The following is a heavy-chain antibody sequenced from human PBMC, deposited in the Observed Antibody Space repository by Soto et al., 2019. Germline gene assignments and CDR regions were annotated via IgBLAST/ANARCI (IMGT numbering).Heavy chain of an antibody. J-gene: IGHJ6*03. CDR3: AKGFCSSAKCYTYSYMDV. CDR2: VSWNSGTM. V-gene: IGHV3-9*01. Sequence: EVQLVESGGGLVQPGRSLRLSCAASGVSFDEYAMHWVRQVPGKGLEWVSGVSWNSGTMGYGASVKGRFTISRDNDKNSLYLQMNSLRADDTAMYYCAKGFCSSAKCYTYSYMDVSGKGTTVTVSS. D-gene: IGHD2-2*02. CDR1: GVSFDEYA.